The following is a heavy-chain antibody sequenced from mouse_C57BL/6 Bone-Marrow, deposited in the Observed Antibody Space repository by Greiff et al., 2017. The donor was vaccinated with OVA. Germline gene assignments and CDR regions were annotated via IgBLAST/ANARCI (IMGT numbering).Heavy chain of an antibody. CDR2: IDHSDSYT. D-gene: IGHD1-1*01. CDR3: ARGRIQLLYLDY. Sequence: VQLQQSGAELVMPGASVKLSCKASGYTFTSYWMHWVKQRPGQGLEWIGEIDHSDSYTNYNQKFKGKSTLTVDKSASTAYMQLSSLTSEDSAVYYCARGRIQLLYLDYWGQGTTLTVSS. V-gene: IGHV1-69*01. J-gene: IGHJ2*01. CDR1: GYTFTSYW.